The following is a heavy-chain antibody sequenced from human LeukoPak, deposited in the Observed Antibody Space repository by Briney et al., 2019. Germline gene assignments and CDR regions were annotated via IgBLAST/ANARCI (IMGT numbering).Heavy chain of an antibody. Sequence: GGSLRLSYAASGFTFSSYAMHWVRQAPGKGLEWVAVISYDGSNKYYADSVKGRFTISRDNSKNTLYLQMNSLRAEDTAVYYCARDSSGWSFDYWGQGTLVTVSS. J-gene: IGHJ4*02. V-gene: IGHV3-30-3*01. CDR3: ARDSSGWSFDY. D-gene: IGHD6-19*01. CDR1: GFTFSSYA. CDR2: ISYDGSNK.